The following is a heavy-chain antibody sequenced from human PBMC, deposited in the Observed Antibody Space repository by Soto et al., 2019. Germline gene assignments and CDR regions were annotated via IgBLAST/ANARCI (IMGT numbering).Heavy chain of an antibody. Sequence: GGSLRLSCAASGVTFSSYGMHWVRQAPGKGLEWVAVISYDGSNKYYADSVKGRFTISRDNSKNTLYLQMNSLRAEDTAVYYCAKEKGIYGSGSYLDYWGQGTLVTVSS. CDR1: GVTFSSYG. J-gene: IGHJ4*02. CDR2: ISYDGSNK. CDR3: AKEKGIYGSGSYLDY. V-gene: IGHV3-30*18. D-gene: IGHD3-10*01.